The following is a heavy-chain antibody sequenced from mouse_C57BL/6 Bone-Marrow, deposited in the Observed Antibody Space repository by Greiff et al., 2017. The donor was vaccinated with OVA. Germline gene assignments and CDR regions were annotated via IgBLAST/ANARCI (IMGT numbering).Heavy chain of an antibody. V-gene: IGHV14-4*01. Sequence: EVQVVESGAELVRPGASVKLSCTASGFNIKDDYMHWVKQRPEQGLEWIGWIDPENGDTEYASKFQGKATITADTSSNTAYLQLSSLTSEDTAVYYCTTWGLRRAWFAYWGQGTLVTVSA. J-gene: IGHJ3*01. D-gene: IGHD2-2*01. CDR3: TTWGLRRAWFAY. CDR2: IDPENGDT. CDR1: GFNIKDDY.